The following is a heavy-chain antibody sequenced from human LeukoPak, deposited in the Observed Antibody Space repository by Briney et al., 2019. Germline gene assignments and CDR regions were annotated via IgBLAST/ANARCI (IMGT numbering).Heavy chain of an antibody. Sequence: SETLSLTCAVYGGSFSGYYWSWIRQPPGKGLEWIGEINHGGSTNYNPSLKSRVAISVDTSKNQFSLKLSSVTAADTAVYYCARSAPGGDYASYWGQGTLVTVSS. CDR2: INHGGST. CDR1: GGSFSGYY. D-gene: IGHD4-17*01. CDR3: ARSAPGGDYASY. V-gene: IGHV4-34*01. J-gene: IGHJ4*02.